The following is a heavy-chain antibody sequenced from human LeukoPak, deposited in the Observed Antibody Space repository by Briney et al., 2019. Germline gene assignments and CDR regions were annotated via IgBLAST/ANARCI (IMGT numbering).Heavy chain of an antibody. V-gene: IGHV3-23*01. Sequence: PGGSLRLSCAASGFIFSSYAMTWVRQAPGKGLEWVSVISASGGTTYYADSVKGRFTISRDNSKNTLYLQMNSLRAEDTAIYYCAKDGAPQQLVIYWGRGTLVTVSS. CDR3: AKDGAPQQLVIY. J-gene: IGHJ4*02. CDR2: ISASGGTT. CDR1: GFIFSSYA. D-gene: IGHD6-13*01.